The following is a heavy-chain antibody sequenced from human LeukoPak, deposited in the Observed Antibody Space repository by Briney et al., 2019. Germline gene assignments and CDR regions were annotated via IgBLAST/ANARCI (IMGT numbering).Heavy chain of an antibody. Sequence: SETLSLTCTVSGGSINSHFWSWIRQPPGKGLEWIGYIHSTGSTSYNPSLKSRVTISVDTSRNQFSLKLSSVTAADTAVYYCARDGYSGSSLFDYWGQGALVTVSS. CDR3: ARDGYSGSSLFDY. CDR2: IHSTGST. D-gene: IGHD1-26*01. CDR1: GGSINSHF. J-gene: IGHJ4*02. V-gene: IGHV4-59*11.